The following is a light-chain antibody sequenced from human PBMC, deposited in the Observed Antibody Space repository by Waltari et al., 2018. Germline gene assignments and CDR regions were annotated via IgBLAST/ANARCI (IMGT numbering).Light chain of an antibody. J-gene: IGKJ4*01. CDR3: QEYDTLPVT. CDR2: KSS. CDR1: QSVKNN. V-gene: IGKV1-5*03. Sequence: DIQMTQSRSTLSASVGDRVNNTCRASQSVKNNLAWYQQKPGKAPKVVIHKSSRLESGVPSRFSGSGYGTEFTLTISSLQPDDFATYYCQEYDTLPVTFGGGTKVEIK.